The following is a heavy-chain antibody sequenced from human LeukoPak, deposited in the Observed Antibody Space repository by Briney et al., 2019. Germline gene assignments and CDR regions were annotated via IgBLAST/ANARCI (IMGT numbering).Heavy chain of an antibody. D-gene: IGHD3-10*01. J-gene: IGHJ2*01. V-gene: IGHV3-21*06. CDR1: GFTFSSYA. Sequence: PGGSLRLSCAASGFTFSSYAMSWVRQAPGKGLEWVSSISSSSSYIYYADSVKGRFTISRDNAKNSLYLQMNSLRAEDTAVYYCATTGSHYGSGAAVWYFDLWGRGTLVTVSS. CDR2: ISSSSSYI. CDR3: ATTGSHYGSGAAVWYFDL.